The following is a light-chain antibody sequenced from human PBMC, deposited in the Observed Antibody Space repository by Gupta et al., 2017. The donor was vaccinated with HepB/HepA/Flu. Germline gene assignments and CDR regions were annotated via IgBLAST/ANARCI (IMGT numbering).Light chain of an antibody. CDR3: QQTYTTPWT. CDR2: AAS. J-gene: IGKJ1*01. CDR1: QSISSY. V-gene: IGKV1-39*01. Sequence: DIQMTQSPSSLSASVGDRVTITCRASQSISSYLGWYQQKPGKAPQLLIYAASSLQSGVPSRFSGSGSGTDFTLTISSLQPEDFATFYCQQTYTTPWTFGQETQVEIK.